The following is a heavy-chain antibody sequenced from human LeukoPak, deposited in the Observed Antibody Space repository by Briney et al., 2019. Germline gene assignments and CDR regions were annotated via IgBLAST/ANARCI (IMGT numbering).Heavy chain of an antibody. CDR2: INQDGSEE. CDR1: GFSFSNYW. V-gene: IGHV3-7*01. Sequence: GGSLRLSCAASGFSFSNYWMTWVRQAPGKGLEWVAHINQDGSEEHYMDSVKARFTISRDNAKNSLSLQMNSLRAEDTAVYYCVRDGGVSGYDLLDYWGQGTLVTASS. CDR3: VRDGGVSGYDLLDY. J-gene: IGHJ4*02. D-gene: IGHD5-12*01.